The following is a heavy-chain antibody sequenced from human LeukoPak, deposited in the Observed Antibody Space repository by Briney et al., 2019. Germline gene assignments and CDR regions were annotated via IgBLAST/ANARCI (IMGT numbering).Heavy chain of an antibody. Sequence: GASVKVSCKASGYTFTGYYMHWVRQAPGQGLEWMGWINPNSGGTNYAQKFQGRVTMTRDTSISTAYMELSRLRSDDTAVYYCARDLSIVGATILDYWGQGTLVTVSS. CDR2: INPNSGGT. CDR1: GYTFTGYY. J-gene: IGHJ4*02. V-gene: IGHV1-2*02. CDR3: ARDLSIVGATILDY. D-gene: IGHD1-26*01.